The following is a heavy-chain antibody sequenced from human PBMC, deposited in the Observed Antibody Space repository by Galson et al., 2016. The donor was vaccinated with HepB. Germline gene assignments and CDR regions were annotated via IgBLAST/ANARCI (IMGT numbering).Heavy chain of an antibody. J-gene: IGHJ4*02. CDR2: INPHDGST. V-gene: IGHV1-46*01. CDR3: AKVVGNADF. D-gene: IGHD1-26*01. CDR1: GYTFTSHE. Sequence: SVKVSCKASGYTFTSHEMHWVRQAPGQGLEWMGIINPHDGSTTYAQKFKGRVTMTRDTSTSIVHMELSSLKSDDTAMFYCAKVVGNADFWGQGSLVTVSS.